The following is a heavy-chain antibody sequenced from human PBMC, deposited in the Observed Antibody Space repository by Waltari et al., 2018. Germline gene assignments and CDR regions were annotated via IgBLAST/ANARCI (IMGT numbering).Heavy chain of an antibody. D-gene: IGHD1-1*01. CDR1: GYRFNTYW. CDR2: VYPGDSDT. V-gene: IGHV5-51*01. J-gene: IGHJ3*01. Sequence: EVQLVQSGAEVKKPGESLRISCKVSGYRFNTYWIDLVRKMPGKGLEWMGCVYPGDSDTRYSPSLQGHITISVDKSNSTAYLQWTSLKDSDSAMYFCARRGRGNYPDAFDLWGQGTVVTVSS. CDR3: ARRGRGNYPDAFDL.